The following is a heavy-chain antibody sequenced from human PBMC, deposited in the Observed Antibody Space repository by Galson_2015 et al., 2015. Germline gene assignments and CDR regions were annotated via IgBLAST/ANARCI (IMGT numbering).Heavy chain of an antibody. J-gene: IGHJ3*02. Sequence: SLRLSCAASGFTFSSYAMSWVRQAPGKGLEWVSAISGSGGSTYYADSVKGRLTISRDNSKNTLYLQMNSLRAEDTAVYYCAKDQFVVVPAAMLDAFDIWGQGTMVTVSS. CDR1: GFTFSSYA. CDR3: AKDQFVVVPAAMLDAFDI. D-gene: IGHD2-2*01. CDR2: ISGSGGST. V-gene: IGHV3-23*01.